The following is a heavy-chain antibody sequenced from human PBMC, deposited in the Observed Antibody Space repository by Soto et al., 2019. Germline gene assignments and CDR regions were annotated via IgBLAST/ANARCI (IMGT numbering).Heavy chain of an antibody. V-gene: IGHV3-21*01. D-gene: IGHD4-17*01. J-gene: IGHJ3*02. CDR2: ISSSSSYI. Sequence: GGSLRLSCAASGFTFSSYSMNWVRQAPGKGLEWVSSISSSSSYIYYADSVKGRFTISRDNAKNSLYLQMNSLRAEDTAVYYCARDPGSKDYGERSCAFDIWGQGTMVTVSS. CDR3: ARDPGSKDYGERSCAFDI. CDR1: GFTFSSYS.